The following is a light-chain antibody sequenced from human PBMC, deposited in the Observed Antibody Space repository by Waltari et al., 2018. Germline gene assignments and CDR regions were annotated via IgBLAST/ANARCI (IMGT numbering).Light chain of an antibody. CDR2: INSDGSH. CDR1: SGHSNNI. CDR3: QTGGHGTWV. J-gene: IGLJ3*02. V-gene: IGLV4-69*01. Sequence: QLVVTQSSSASASLGDSVKLTCTLDSGHSNNIIAWLQQQPEKGPRYLMKINSDGSHSKGDEIPDRFSGSSSGAERYLTISNLQSEDEGDYYCQTGGHGTWVFGGGTKLTVL.